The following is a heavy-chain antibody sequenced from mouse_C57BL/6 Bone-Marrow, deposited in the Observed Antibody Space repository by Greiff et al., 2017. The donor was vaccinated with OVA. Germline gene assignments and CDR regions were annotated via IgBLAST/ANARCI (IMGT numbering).Heavy chain of an antibody. CDR3: ARAGGSSYNWFAY. CDR1: GYSFTDYN. D-gene: IGHD1-1*01. V-gene: IGHV1-39*01. CDR2: INPNYGTT. J-gene: IGHJ3*01. Sequence: VKPGASVKISCKASGYSFTDYNMNWVKQSNGKSLEWIGVINPNYGTTSYNQKFKGKATLTVDQSSSTAYMQLNSLTSEDSAVYYFARAGGSSYNWFAYWGQGTLVTVSA.